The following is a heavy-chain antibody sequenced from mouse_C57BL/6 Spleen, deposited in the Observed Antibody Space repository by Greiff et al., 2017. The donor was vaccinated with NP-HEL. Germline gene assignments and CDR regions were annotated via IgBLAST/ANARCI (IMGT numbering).Heavy chain of an antibody. CDR3: ARFPLITTVVADYFDY. CDR2: LYPGDGDT. CDR1: GYAFSSYW. J-gene: IGHJ2*01. D-gene: IGHD1-1*01. V-gene: IGHV1-80*01. Sequence: QVQLQQSGAELVKPGASVKISCKASGYAFSSYWMNWVKQRPGKGLEWIGQLYPGDGDTHSNGTFKGKATLTADTSSSTAYMQRSSLTSEDSAVYFCARFPLITTVVADYFDYWGQGTTLTVSS.